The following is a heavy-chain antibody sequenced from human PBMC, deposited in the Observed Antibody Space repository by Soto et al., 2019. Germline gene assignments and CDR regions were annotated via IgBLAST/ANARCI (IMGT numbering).Heavy chain of an antibody. CDR1: GGSISSGGYS. D-gene: IGHD6-6*01. V-gene: IGHV4-30-2*01. J-gene: IGHJ3*02. CDR2: IYHSGST. CDR3: ARSSEYSSSLGAFDI. Sequence: TLSLTCAVSGGSISSGGYSGSWIRQPPGKGLEWIGYIYHSGSTYYNPSLKSRVTISVDRSKNQFSLKLSSVTAADTAVYYCARSSEYSSSLGAFDIWGQGTMVTVSS.